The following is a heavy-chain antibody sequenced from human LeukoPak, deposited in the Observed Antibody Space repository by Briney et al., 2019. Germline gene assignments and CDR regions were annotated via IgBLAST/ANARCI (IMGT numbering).Heavy chain of an antibody. V-gene: IGHV4-4*07. CDR1: GGSISSYY. CDR2: IYTSGSI. Sequence: SETLSLTCTVSGGSISSYYWSWIRQPAGKGLEWIGRIYTSGSITCNPSLKSRVSMSVDTSKNQFSLKLSSVTAADTAVYYCARDSGTTGEVKFDPWGQGTLVTVSS. CDR3: ARDSGTTGEVKFDP. J-gene: IGHJ5*02. D-gene: IGHD3-10*01.